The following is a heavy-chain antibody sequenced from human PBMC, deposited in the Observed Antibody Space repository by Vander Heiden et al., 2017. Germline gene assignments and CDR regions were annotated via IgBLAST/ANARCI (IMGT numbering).Heavy chain of an antibody. J-gene: IGHJ5*02. CDR3: AKDVWFGEGKS. CDR1: GFTFSSYA. D-gene: IGHD3-10*01. CDR2: ISGSGGST. Sequence: EVQVLESGGGLVQPGGSLRLSCAASGFTFSSYAMSGVRQAPGKGLEWVSAISGSGGSTYYADSVKGRFTISRENSKNTLSLQMNSLRAEDSAVYYCAKDVWFGEGKSWGQGTLVTVSS. V-gene: IGHV3-23*01.